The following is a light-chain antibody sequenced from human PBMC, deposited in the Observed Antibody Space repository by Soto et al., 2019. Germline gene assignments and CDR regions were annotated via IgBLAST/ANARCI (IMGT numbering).Light chain of an antibody. CDR3: AAWDDSLSGYV. CDR2: KNN. CDR1: SSNIGNNH. V-gene: IGLV1-47*01. Sequence: VLTQPPSASGTPGQRVTISCSGSSSNIGNNHVYWYQQLPGTAPKLLIYKNNQRPSGVPDRFSGSKSGTSASLAISGLRSEDEADYYCAAWDDSLSGYVFGTGTKVTVL. J-gene: IGLJ1*01.